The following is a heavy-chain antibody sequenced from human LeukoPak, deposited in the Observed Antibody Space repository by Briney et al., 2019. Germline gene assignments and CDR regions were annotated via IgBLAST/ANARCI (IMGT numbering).Heavy chain of an antibody. V-gene: IGHV1-18*01. CDR2: ISAYNGNT. D-gene: IGHD4-17*01. CDR3: ASSGGFYGDYAPYYYYMDV. Sequence: ASVKVSCKASGYTFTSYGISWVRQAPGRGLEWMGWISAYNGNTNYAQKLQGRVTMTTDTSTSTAYMELRSLRSDDTAVYYCASSGGFYGDYAPYYYYMDVWGKGTTVTVSS. J-gene: IGHJ6*03. CDR1: GYTFTSYG.